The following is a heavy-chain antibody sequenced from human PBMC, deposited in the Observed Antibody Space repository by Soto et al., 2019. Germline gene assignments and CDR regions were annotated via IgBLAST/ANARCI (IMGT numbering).Heavy chain of an antibody. CDR3: ASGLQSQTGATIH. Sequence: QVQLVQSGAEVKEPGSSVKVSCKASGGTFSSYAISWVRQAPGQGLEWMGGIIPIFGTANYAQKFQGRVTITADKSTSTAYSELSSLRSEDTDVYYCASGLQSQTGATIHWGQGTLVTVSS. CDR1: GGTFSSYA. V-gene: IGHV1-69*06. CDR2: IIPIFGTA. D-gene: IGHD5-12*01. J-gene: IGHJ4*02.